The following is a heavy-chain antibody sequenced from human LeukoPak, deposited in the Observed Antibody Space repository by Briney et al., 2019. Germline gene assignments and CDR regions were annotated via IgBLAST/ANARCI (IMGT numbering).Heavy chain of an antibody. D-gene: IGHD2-2*01. V-gene: IGHV4-59*08. CDR3: ARTRGSTSWKNGMDV. J-gene: IGHJ6*02. CDR2: IYYSGST. Sequence: TSETLSLTCTVSGGSISSYYWSWIRQPPGKGLEWIGYIYYSGSTNYNPSLKSRVTISVDTSKNQFSLKLSSVTAADTAVYYCARTRGSTSWKNGMDVWGQGTTVTVSS. CDR1: GGSISSYY.